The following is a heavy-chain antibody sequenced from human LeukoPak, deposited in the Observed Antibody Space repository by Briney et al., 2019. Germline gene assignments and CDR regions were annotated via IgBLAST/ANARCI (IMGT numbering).Heavy chain of an antibody. D-gene: IGHD1-7*01. Sequence: SETLSLTCTVSGGSISGYYWSWIRQPPGKGLEWIGDIYYSGSTNYNPSLKSRVTISVDTSKNQFSLKLSSVTAADTAVYYCARDRYNWNYGRGNYYYCGMDVWGQGTTVTVSS. V-gene: IGHV4-59*01. CDR1: GGSISGYY. CDR2: IYYSGST. J-gene: IGHJ6*02. CDR3: ARDRYNWNYGRGNYYYCGMDV.